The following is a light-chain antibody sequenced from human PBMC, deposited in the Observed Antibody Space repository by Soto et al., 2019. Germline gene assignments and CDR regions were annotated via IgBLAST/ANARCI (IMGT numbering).Light chain of an antibody. CDR2: VDSDGNL. Sequence: QSVLTQSPSASASLGASVKLTCTLSSGHSNYAIAWHQQPPDKGPRYLMKVDSDGNLSKGDGIPDRFSGSSSGTERFLTISSLQSEDEADYYCQTWDTGIWVFGGGTKLTVL. J-gene: IGLJ3*02. CDR1: SGHSNYA. CDR3: QTWDTGIWV. V-gene: IGLV4-69*01.